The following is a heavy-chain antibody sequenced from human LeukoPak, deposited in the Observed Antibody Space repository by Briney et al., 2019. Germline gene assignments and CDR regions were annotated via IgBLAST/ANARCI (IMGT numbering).Heavy chain of an antibody. CDR1: GASISGSGYY. J-gene: IGHJ4*02. D-gene: IGHD1-26*01. Sequence: TSETLSLTCAVSGASISGSGYYLGWIRQPPGKGLEWIGNIYYTGNTYYNASLQSRVTISIDTSKNQFSLRLNSVTAADTAMYYCVKSGGYGLIDYWGQGTLVTVSS. CDR3: VKSGGYGLIDY. CDR2: IYYTGNT. V-gene: IGHV4-39*01.